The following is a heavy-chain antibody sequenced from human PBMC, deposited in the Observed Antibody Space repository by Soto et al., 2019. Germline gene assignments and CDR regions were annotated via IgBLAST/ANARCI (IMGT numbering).Heavy chain of an antibody. CDR3: ARDNNGAARRQGIYYYYYMDV. V-gene: IGHV3-7*01. D-gene: IGHD6-6*01. J-gene: IGHJ6*03. CDR1: GFTFSSYW. CDR2: MKHDGSEK. Sequence: PGGSLRLSCAASGFTFSSYWMNWVRQAPGKGLEWVANMKHDGSEKYYVDSVKGRFTVSRDNAKNSVYLQMNSLRAEDTAVYYCARDNNGAARRQGIYYYYYMDVWGKGTTVTVSS.